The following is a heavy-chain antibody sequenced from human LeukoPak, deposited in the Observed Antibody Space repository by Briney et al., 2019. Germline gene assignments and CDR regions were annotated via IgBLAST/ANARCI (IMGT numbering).Heavy chain of an antibody. CDR1: GYSFTSYS. CDR3: ASPLGYCSGGSCIFDI. CDR2: IDPSDSYT. Sequence: GESLRISCKGSGYSFTSYSISWVRQMPGKGLEWMGRIDPSDSYTNYSPSFQGHVTISADKSISTAYLQWSSLKASDTAMYYCASPLGYCSGGSCIFDIWGQGTMVTVSS. D-gene: IGHD2-15*01. J-gene: IGHJ3*02. V-gene: IGHV5-10-1*01.